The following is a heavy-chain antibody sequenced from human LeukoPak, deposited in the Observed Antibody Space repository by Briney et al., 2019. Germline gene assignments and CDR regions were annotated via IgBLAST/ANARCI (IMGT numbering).Heavy chain of an antibody. D-gene: IGHD3-16*01. CDR1: GFTFGDSA. CDR3: IGDLVP. Sequence: GGSLRLSCTASGFTFGDSAMSWVRQAPGRGLEWVGLIRTKAFGGTTQYAASVEGRFIISRDDSKSIAYLQMNSLETEVTAVYYCIGDLVPWGQGTLVTVSS. CDR2: IRTKAFGGTT. V-gene: IGHV3-49*04. J-gene: IGHJ5*02.